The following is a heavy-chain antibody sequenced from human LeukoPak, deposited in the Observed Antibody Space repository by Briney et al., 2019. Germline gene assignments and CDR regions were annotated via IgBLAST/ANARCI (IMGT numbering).Heavy chain of an antibody. Sequence: PSGTLSLTRTDSLGSISGYYWSWIRQPPGRELEWIGHIYYSGSTNYNPSLKSRVTISVDTSKNQFSLQLSSVTAADTAVYYCTRGTVNTYYFDYWGQGTLVTVSS. CDR1: LGSISGYY. CDR2: IYYSGST. V-gene: IGHV4-59*01. J-gene: IGHJ4*02. D-gene: IGHD3-16*01. CDR3: TRGTVNTYYFDY.